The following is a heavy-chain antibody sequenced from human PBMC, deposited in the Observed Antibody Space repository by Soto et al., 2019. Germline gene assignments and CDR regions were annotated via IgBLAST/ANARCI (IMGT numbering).Heavy chain of an antibody. D-gene: IGHD4-17*01. CDR3: ARDSYGAFDI. CDR2: IGTAGDP. J-gene: IGHJ3*02. Sequence: PGRALRLSCAASGFTFSSYDMHWVRQATGKGLEWVSAIGTAGDPYYPGSVKVRFTISRENAKNSLYLQMNSLRAGDTAVYYCARDSYGAFDIWGQGTMVTGSS. V-gene: IGHV3-13*05. CDR1: GFTFSSYD.